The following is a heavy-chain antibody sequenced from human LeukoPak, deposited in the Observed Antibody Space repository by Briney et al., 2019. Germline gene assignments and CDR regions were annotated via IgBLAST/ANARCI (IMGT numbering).Heavy chain of an antibody. J-gene: IGHJ3*02. CDR3: ARATFEFDWDAFDI. V-gene: IGHV4-4*02. CDR1: GGSISSNNW. CDR2: MYHSGRT. D-gene: IGHD3-9*01. Sequence: SGTLSLTCAVSGGSISSNNWWSWVRQPPGKGLEWIGEMYHSGRTNYNPSLKSRVTISVDKSKNQFSLRLSSVTAADTAIYYCARATFEFDWDAFDIWGQGTMVIVSS.